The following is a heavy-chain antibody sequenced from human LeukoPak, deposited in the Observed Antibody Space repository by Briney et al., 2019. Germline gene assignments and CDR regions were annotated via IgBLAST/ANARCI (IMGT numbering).Heavy chain of an antibody. CDR2: ISSSSTI. CDR1: GFTFSDYY. Sequence: GGSLRLYCAASGFTFSDYYMNWVRQAPGKGLEWVSSISSSSTIYYADSVKGRFTISRDNAKNSLYLQMNSLRAEDTAVYYCARDFRTYYFDYWGQGTLVTVSS. D-gene: IGHD1-14*01. J-gene: IGHJ4*02. V-gene: IGHV3-69-1*02. CDR3: ARDFRTYYFDY.